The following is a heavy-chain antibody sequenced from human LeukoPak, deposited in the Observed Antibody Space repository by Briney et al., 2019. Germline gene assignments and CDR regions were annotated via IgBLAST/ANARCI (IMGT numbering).Heavy chain of an antibody. CDR3: ARGDYAGAS. D-gene: IGHD4-17*01. J-gene: IGHJ4*02. CDR2: ISSGSTI. Sequence: GGSLRLSCAASGFTFSDYYMSWIRQAPGKGLEWVSYISSGSTIYYADSVKGRFTISRDNAKNSLYLQMNSLRAEDTAVYYCARGDYAGASWGQGTLVTVSS. V-gene: IGHV3-11*01. CDR1: GFTFSDYY.